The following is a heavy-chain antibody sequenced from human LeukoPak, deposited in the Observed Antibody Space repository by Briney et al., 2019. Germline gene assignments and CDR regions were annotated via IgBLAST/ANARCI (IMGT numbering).Heavy chain of an antibody. CDR3: AHHTVPYYYDSSGSPFDY. CDR1: GFSLSTSGGG. CDR2: IYWNDDK. D-gene: IGHD3-22*01. Sequence: SGPTLVNPTQTLTLTCTFSGFSLSTSGGGVGWIRQPPGKALEWLALIYWNDDKRYSPSLKSRLTITKDTSKNQVVVTMTNMDPVDTATYYCAHHTVPYYYDSSGSPFDYWGQGTLVTVSS. J-gene: IGHJ4*02. V-gene: IGHV2-5*01.